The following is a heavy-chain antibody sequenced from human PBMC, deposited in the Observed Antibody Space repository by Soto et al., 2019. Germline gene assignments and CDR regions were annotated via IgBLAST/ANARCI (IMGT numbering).Heavy chain of an antibody. Sequence: GGSLRLSCTASGFTFSDHYMDWVRQTPGKGLEWVGLTRDRANGYSTEYAASVKGRFTISRDDSGTSLFLQMNGLKTEDTALYYCVRRRYNSGWRYDYWGQGTLVTVSS. J-gene: IGHJ4*02. V-gene: IGHV3-72*01. D-gene: IGHD6-19*01. CDR3: VRRRYNSGWRYDY. CDR1: GFTFSDHY. CDR2: TRDRANGYST.